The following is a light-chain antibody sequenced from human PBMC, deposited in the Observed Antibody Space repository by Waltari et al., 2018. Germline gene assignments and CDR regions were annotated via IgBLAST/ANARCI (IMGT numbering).Light chain of an antibody. CDR1: NSNTGSDN. J-gene: IGLJ1*01. V-gene: IGLV1-47*01. Sequence: QSVLTQPPSASGTPGQRVTISCSASNSNTGSDNVYWYQHLPGAAPKLLIYKNNQRPSGIPDRFAGSKSGTSASLAISGLRSEDDGDYYCVGWDASLSGYVFGTGTKVTVL. CDR3: VGWDASLSGYV. CDR2: KNN.